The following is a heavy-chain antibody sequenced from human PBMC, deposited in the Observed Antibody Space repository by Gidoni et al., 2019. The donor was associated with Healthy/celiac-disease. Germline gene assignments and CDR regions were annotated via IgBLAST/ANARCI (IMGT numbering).Heavy chain of an antibody. CDR2: INHSGST. D-gene: IGHD2-8*02. CDR1: GGSFSGYY. J-gene: IGHJ6*02. Sequence: QVQLQQWGAGLLKPSETLSLTGAVCGGSFSGYYWSWIRQPPGKGLEWSGEINHSGSTNYTPSLKSRVTISVDTFKNQFSLKLSSVTAADTAVYYCARGGYCTGGVCRYYYYYGMDVWGQGTTVTVFS. CDR3: ARGGYCTGGVCRYYYYYGMDV. V-gene: IGHV4-34*01.